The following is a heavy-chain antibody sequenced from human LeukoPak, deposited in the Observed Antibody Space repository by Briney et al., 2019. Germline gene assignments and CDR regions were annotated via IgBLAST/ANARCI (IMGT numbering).Heavy chain of an antibody. J-gene: IGHJ4*02. CDR1: GGSIGSGSYY. D-gene: IGHD2-21*02. CDR2: IYYSGST. Sequence: PSETLSLTCTASGGSIGSGSYYWNWIRQPAGKGLEWIGYIYYSGSTNYNPSLKSRVTISVDTSKTQFSLKLNSVTAADTAVYYCARGLPYCGGDCYDYWGQGTLATVSS. V-gene: IGHV4-61*10. CDR3: ARGLPYCGGDCYDY.